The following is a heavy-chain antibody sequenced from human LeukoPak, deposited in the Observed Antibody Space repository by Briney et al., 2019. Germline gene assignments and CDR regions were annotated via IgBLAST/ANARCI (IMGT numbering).Heavy chain of an antibody. CDR1: GFTFRSYW. V-gene: IGHV3-7*01. D-gene: IGHD4-11*01. CDR2: IKQDGSEK. J-gene: IGHJ4*02. CDR3: ARSKIDY. Sequence: GGSLRLSCAASGFTFRSYWMTWVRQAPGKGLEWVAHIKQDGSEKYYVDSLKGRFTVSRDNAKNSLDLQMSSLNAEDTAVYYCARSKIDYWGQGTLVTVSS.